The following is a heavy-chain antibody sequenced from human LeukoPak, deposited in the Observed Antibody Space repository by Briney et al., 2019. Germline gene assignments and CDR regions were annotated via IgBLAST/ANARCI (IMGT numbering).Heavy chain of an antibody. D-gene: IGHD3-22*01. J-gene: IGHJ4*02. CDR3: ARPIRDSSGYKL. Sequence: SETLSLTCTVSGGSISSYYWSWIRQPPGKGLEWIGYIYYSGSTNYNPSLKSRVTISVDTSKNQFSLKLSSVTAADTAVYYCARPIRDSSGYKLWGQGTLVTVSS. CDR2: IYYSGST. CDR1: GGSISSYY. V-gene: IGHV4-59*01.